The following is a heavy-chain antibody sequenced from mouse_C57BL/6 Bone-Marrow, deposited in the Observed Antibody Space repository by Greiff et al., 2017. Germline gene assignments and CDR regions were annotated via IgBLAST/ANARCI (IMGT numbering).Heavy chain of an antibody. CDR1: GFSLSNFGMG. CDR2: IWGDDDK. Sequence: QVTLKESGPGILQPSQTLSLTCSFSGFSLSNFGMGVGWLRQPSGKGLEWLAYIWGDDDKYSNPALKSRITISKDTYKNQVILTRAHVDTADTATYYCDRIVDYYGSSSYCFSMDVWGQGNSVSVSS. CDR3: DRIVDYYGSSSYCFSMDV. D-gene: IGHD1-1*01. V-gene: IGHV8-8*01. J-gene: IGHJ4*01.